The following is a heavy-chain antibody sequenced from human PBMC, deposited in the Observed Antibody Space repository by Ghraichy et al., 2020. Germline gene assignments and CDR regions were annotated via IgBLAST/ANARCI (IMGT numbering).Heavy chain of an antibody. CDR3: TRDAGRYESSGRFVYKNTD. V-gene: IGHV3-21*06. CDR1: VFTFGDYN. CDR2: ISSGGHYI. J-gene: IGHJ4*02. Sequence: LSLTCEASVFTFGDYNMNWVRQAPGKGLEWVSSISSGGHYIYYADSVKGRLTISRDNAKSSLYLEISSLRVEATGVYYCTRDAGRYESSGRFVYKNTDWGQGVLDTVSS. D-gene: IGHD3-22*01.